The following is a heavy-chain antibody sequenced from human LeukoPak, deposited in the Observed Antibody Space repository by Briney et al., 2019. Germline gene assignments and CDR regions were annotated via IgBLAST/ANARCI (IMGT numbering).Heavy chain of an antibody. CDR2: VSASNVNT. V-gene: IGHV1-18*01. Sequence: ASVKVSCKASGYTFTSFGISWVRQAPGQGLEWMGWVSASNVNTKYAQKFQGRVTMTTDTSTGTAYMELRSLRSDDTAVYYCSREYCSNTRCYSGYYWGQGTLVTVSS. J-gene: IGHJ4*02. D-gene: IGHD2-2*01. CDR3: SREYCSNTRCYSGYY. CDR1: GYTFTSFG.